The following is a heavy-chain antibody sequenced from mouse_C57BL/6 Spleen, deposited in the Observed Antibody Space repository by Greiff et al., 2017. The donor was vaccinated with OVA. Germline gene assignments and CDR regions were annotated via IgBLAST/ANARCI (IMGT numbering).Heavy chain of an antibody. CDR3: TREEGYGNYDAMDY. V-gene: IGHV5-9-1*02. CDR2: ISSGGDYI. Sequence: VQLKESGEGLVKPGGSLKLSCAASGFTFSSYAMSWVRQTPEKRLEWVAYISSGGDYIYYADTVKGRFTISRDNARNTLYLQMSSLKSEDTAMYYGTREEGYGNYDAMDYWGQGTSVTVSS. CDR1: GFTFSSYA. D-gene: IGHD2-1*01. J-gene: IGHJ4*01.